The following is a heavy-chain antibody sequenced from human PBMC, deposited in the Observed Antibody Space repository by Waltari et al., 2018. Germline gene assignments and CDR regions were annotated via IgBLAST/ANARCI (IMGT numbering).Heavy chain of an antibody. D-gene: IGHD3-3*01. Sequence: EVQLLDSGGGLVQPGGSLRLSCAASGFTFSSYAMRWVRRAPGKGLEWVSAISGSGGSTYYADSVKGRFTISRDNSKNTLYLQMNSRRAEDTAVYYCAKGGDFWSGYFDYWGQGTLVTVSS. CDR1: GFTFSSYA. CDR2: ISGSGGST. J-gene: IGHJ4*02. CDR3: AKGGDFWSGYFDY. V-gene: IGHV3-23*01.